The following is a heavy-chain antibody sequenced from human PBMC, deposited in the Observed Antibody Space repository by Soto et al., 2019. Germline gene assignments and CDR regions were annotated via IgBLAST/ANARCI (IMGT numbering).Heavy chain of an antibody. D-gene: IGHD3-9*01. J-gene: IGHJ4*02. CDR2: IYPGDSDT. CDR3: ARRLRDFDWLLSLDY. CDR1: GYSFTSYW. V-gene: IGHV5-51*01. Sequence: PGESLKISCKGSGYSFTSYWIGWVRQMPGKGLEWMGIIYPGDSDTRYSPSFQGQVTISADKSISTAYLQWSSLKASDTAMYYCARRLRDFDWLLSLDYWGQGTLVTVSS.